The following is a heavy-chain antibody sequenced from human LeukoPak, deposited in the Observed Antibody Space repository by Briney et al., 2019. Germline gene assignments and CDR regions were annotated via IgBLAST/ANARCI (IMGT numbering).Heavy chain of an antibody. D-gene: IGHD2-15*01. CDR1: GFTFSSYA. Sequence: GRSLRLSCAASGFTFSSYAMHWVRQAPGKGLDWVAVIPYDGSKKYYADSVQGRFTISRDNPKNTMYLQMNSLRAEDTAVYYCARDGASRGAPDDYWGQGTLVTVSS. J-gene: IGHJ4*02. CDR3: ARDGASRGAPDDY. CDR2: IPYDGSKK. V-gene: IGHV3-30-3*01.